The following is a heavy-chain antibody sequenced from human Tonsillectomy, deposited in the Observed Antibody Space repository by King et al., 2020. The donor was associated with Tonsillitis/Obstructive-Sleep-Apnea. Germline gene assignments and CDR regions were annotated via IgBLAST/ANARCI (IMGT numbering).Heavy chain of an antibody. D-gene: IGHD1-26*01. J-gene: IGHJ4*02. CDR3: ARGSETYYATFDY. V-gene: IGHV6-1*01. Sequence: WSWIRQSPSRGLEWLGRTYYRSKWFNDYALSVKSRITINPDTSKNQFSLQLSSLTPEDTAVYYCARGSETYYATFDYCYQLNLVAV. CDR2: TYYRSKWFN.